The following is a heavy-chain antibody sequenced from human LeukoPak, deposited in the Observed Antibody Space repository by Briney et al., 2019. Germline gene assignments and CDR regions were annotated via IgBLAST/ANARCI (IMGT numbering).Heavy chain of an antibody. J-gene: IGHJ4*02. CDR3: ARDRGSNYGGAFDY. V-gene: IGHV3-7*01. CDR2: IKEDGSEK. Sequence: GGSLRLPCAASGSTFSNYWMSWVRQAPGKGLEWLANIKEDGSEKHYVDSVKGRFTISKDNAKNSLHLQMNSLRAEDTAVYYCARDRGSNYGGAFDYWGQGTLVTVSS. CDR1: GSTFSNYW. D-gene: IGHD4-11*01.